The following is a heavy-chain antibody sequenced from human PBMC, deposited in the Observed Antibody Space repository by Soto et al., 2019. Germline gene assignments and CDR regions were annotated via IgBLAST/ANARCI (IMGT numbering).Heavy chain of an antibody. D-gene: IGHD3-3*01. Sequence: EVQLVESGGGLVKPGGSLRLSCAASGFTFSNAWMNWVRQAPGKGLEWVGRIKSKTDGGTTDYAAPVKGRYTISRDDSKNTLDLQMNSLKTEDTAGYYCTTVPDDFWSGWFVDYWGQGTLVTVSS. CDR1: GFTFSNAW. V-gene: IGHV3-15*07. J-gene: IGHJ4*02. CDR3: TTVPDDFWSGWFVDY. CDR2: IKSKTDGGTT.